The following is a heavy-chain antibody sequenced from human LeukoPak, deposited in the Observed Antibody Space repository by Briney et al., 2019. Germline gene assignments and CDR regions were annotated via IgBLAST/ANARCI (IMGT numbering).Heavy chain of an antibody. CDR3: ARGDCISTSCSSGHFAY. Sequence: GGSLRLSRAASRFTLSDYYMTWIRQPRGKGLEWVSYISSSGTTNYYADSVKGRFTISRDNAKNSLHLQMNSLRAEDTAVYDCARGDCISTSCSSGHFAYWGQGTLVTVSS. J-gene: IGHJ4*02. D-gene: IGHD2-2*01. CDR2: ISSSGTTN. CDR1: RFTLSDYY. V-gene: IGHV3-11*01.